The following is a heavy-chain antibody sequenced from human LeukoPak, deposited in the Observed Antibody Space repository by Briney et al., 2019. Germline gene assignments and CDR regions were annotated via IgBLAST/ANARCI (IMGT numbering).Heavy chain of an antibody. CDR1: GGFFSGYY. CDR2: INHSGST. D-gene: IGHD3-10*01. V-gene: IGHV4-34*01. Sequence: SETLSLTCAVYGGFFSGYYWSWIRQPPGKGLEWIGEINHSGSTNYNPSLKSRVTISVDTSKNQFSLKLSSVTAADTAVYYCASVSSALLWFGRNYGMDVWGQGTTVTVSS. CDR3: ASVSSALLWFGRNYGMDV. J-gene: IGHJ6*02.